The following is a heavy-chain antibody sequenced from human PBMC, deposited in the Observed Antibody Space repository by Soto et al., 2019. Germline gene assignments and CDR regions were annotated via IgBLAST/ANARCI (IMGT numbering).Heavy chain of an antibody. D-gene: IGHD1-26*01. J-gene: IGHJ4*02. CDR1: GFTFADYT. CDR2: IRSKVYGGTT. V-gene: IGHV3-49*03. Sequence: PGGSLRLSCTASGFTFADYTMSWFRQAPGKGLEWVGFIRSKVYGGTTENAASVKGRFTISRDDSKSIAYLQLNSLKAEDTAVYYCTRHRVGTADYWGQGTLVTVSS. CDR3: TRHRVGTADY.